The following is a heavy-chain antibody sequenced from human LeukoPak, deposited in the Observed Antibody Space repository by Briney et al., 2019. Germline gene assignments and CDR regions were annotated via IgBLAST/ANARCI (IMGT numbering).Heavy chain of an antibody. CDR3: AKPIMTTVTTLGLYFDF. V-gene: IGHV3-30*18. J-gene: IGHJ4*02. CDR2: ISYDGTKR. D-gene: IGHD4-17*01. CDR1: GFTFSNYG. Sequence: PGRSLRLSCAASGFTFSNYGMHWVRQAPGKGLEWVAVISYDGTKRYYADSVKGRFTISRDNSKNTLYLQMNSLRAEDTAVYYCAKPIMTTVTTLGLYFDFWGQGALVTVSS.